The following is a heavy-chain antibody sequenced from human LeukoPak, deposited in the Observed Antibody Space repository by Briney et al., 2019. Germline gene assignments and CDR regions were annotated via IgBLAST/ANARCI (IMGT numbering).Heavy chain of an antibody. CDR2: ISSSSSTI. J-gene: IGHJ4*02. CDR1: GFTFSSYS. D-gene: IGHD6-13*01. V-gene: IGHV3-48*01. CDR3: ARDFSSSRVGSPFDY. Sequence: GGSLRLSCAASGFTFSSYSMNWVRQAPGKGLEWVSYISSSSSTIYYADSVKGRFTISRDNAKNSLYLQMNSLRAEDTAVYYCARDFSSSRVGSPFDYWGQGTLVTVSS.